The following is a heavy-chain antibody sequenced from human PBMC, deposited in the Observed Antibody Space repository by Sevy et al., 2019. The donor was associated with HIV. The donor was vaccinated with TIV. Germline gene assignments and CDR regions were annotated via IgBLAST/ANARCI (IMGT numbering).Heavy chain of an antibody. CDR2: IYYSGST. CDR1: GGSISSSSYY. V-gene: IGHV4-39*01. CDR3: ARHCYYDFWSGYLGGDSTQNYYYYGMDV. D-gene: IGHD3-3*01. Sequence: SETLSLTCTVSGGSISSSSYYWGWIRQPPGKGLEWIGSIYYSGSTYYNPSLKSRVTISVDTSKNQFSLKLSSVTAAETAVYYCARHCYYDFWSGYLGGDSTQNYYYYGMDVWGQGTTVTVSS. J-gene: IGHJ6*02.